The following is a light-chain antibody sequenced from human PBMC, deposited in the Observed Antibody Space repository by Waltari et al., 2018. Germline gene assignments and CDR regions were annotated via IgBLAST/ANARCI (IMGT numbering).Light chain of an antibody. Sequence: QSVLTQPPSVSAAPGQTVPISCSGSSSNIGQNSLPWYQQFPGTAPKLLIFDTYKRPSGIPDRFSGSKSGTSVTLGISGLQTGDEADYYCGTWDSNLSAWVFGEGTRLTVL. CDR1: SSNIGQNS. CDR2: DTY. V-gene: IGLV1-51*01. J-gene: IGLJ3*02. CDR3: GTWDSNLSAWV.